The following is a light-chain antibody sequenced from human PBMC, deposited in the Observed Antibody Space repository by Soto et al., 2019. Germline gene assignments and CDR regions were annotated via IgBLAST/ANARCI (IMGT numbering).Light chain of an antibody. CDR3: QQYGSSGT. V-gene: IGKV3-20*01. CDR1: QSVSSSF. J-gene: IGKJ1*01. CDR2: GAS. Sequence: EIVMTQSPATLSVSPGERATLSCRASQSVSSSFFAWYQQKPGQAPRLLIYGASNRATGIPDRFSGSGSGTDFTLTISRLEPEDFAVYYCQQYGSSGTFGQGTKVDIK.